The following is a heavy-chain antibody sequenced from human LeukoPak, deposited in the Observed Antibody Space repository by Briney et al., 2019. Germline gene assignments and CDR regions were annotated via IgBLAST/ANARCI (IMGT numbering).Heavy chain of an antibody. Sequence: GGSLRLSCAASGNYWMHWVRQAPGKGLVWVSHINSDGSWTSYADSVKGRFTISKDNAKNTVYLQVNNLRAEDTAVYYCVSFYETYWGRGTLVTVSS. CDR1: GNYW. CDR2: INSDGSWT. J-gene: IGHJ4*02. D-gene: IGHD2-2*01. V-gene: IGHV3-74*01. CDR3: VSFYETY.